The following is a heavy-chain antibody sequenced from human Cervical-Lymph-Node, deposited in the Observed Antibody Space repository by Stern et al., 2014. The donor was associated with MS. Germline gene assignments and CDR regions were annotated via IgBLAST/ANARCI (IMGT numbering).Heavy chain of an antibody. CDR2: IFSTGET. CDR3: ARMREYCSGGICFAGYYDS. J-gene: IGHJ4*02. D-gene: IGHD2-15*01. V-gene: IGHV2-26*01. CDR1: GFSLSNAAMG. Sequence: QIPLQESGPVLVKPTETLTLTCSVSGFSLSNAAMGVSWIRQPPGKALECLAHIFSTGETAYSTSLKRRLTISKDTSRSQVVLPMTNMDPVDTATYYCARMREYCSGGICFAGYYDSWGQGTLVTVSS.